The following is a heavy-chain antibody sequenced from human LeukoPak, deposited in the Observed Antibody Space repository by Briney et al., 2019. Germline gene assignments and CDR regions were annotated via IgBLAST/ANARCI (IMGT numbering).Heavy chain of an antibody. CDR1: GGSISSGVAY. CDR2: IYYSGST. J-gene: IGHJ3*02. D-gene: IGHD5-12*01. CDR3: ATSGYGRDAFDI. Sequence: SLTLSLTCTVSGGSISSGVAYWSWIRQHPGKGLEWIGYIYYSGSTYYNPSLKSRVTISVDTSKNQFSLKLTSVTAADTAVYYCATSGYGRDAFDIWGQGTMVTVSS. V-gene: IGHV4-31*03.